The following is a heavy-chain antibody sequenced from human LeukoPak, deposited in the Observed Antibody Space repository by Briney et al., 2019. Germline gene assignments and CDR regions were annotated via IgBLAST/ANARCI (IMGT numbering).Heavy chain of an antibody. CDR3: ARAKDLDY. J-gene: IGHJ4*02. CDR2: ITWNSGTI. Sequence: HPGGSLRLSCAASGFTFSRHSINWVRQAPGKGLEWVSNITWNSGTIGYVDSVKGRFTISRDNSKNALYLQMNSLRAEDTAVYYCARAKDLDYWGQGTLVTVSS. CDR1: GFTFSRHS. V-gene: IGHV3-48*01.